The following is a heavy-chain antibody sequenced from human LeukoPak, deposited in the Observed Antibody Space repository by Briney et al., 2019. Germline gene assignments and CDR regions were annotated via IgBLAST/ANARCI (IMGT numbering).Heavy chain of an antibody. Sequence: SETLSLTCTVSGGSISSSSYYWGWIRQPPGKGLEWIGSIYYSGSTYYNPSLKSRVTISVDTSKNQFSLKLSSVTAADTAVYYCARHAPGRRWERVPLLDYWGQGTLVTVSS. CDR2: IYYSGST. CDR3: ARHAPGRRWERVPLLDY. D-gene: IGHD1-26*01. V-gene: IGHV4-39*01. CDR1: GGSISSSSYY. J-gene: IGHJ4*02.